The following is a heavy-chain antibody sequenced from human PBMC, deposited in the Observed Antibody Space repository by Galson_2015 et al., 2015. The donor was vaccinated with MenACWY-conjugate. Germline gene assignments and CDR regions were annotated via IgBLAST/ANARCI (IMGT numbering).Heavy chain of an antibody. V-gene: IGHV3-15*07. Sequence: SLRLSCAASGFTFSNAWMNWVRQAPGKGLEWVGRIKSKTDGGTTDYAAPVKGRFTISRDDSKNTLYLQMNSLKTEDTAVYYCTTDMVDTAMVRGDYWGQGTLVAVSS. CDR2: IKSKTDGGTT. D-gene: IGHD5-18*01. CDR1: GFTFSNAW. CDR3: TTDMVDTAMVRGDY. J-gene: IGHJ4*02.